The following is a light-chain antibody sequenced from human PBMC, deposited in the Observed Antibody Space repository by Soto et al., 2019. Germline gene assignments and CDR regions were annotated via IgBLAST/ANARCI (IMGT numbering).Light chain of an antibody. CDR3: QQRRSWPPTIT. V-gene: IGKV3-11*01. Sequence: EIVLTQSPGTLSLSPGERTTLSCRASQSVSNYLAWYQQKPGQAPRLLIYDASNRATGIPARFSGSGSGTDFTLTISSLEPEDFAVYYCQQRRSWPPTITFGQGTRLEIK. J-gene: IGKJ5*01. CDR1: QSVSNY. CDR2: DAS.